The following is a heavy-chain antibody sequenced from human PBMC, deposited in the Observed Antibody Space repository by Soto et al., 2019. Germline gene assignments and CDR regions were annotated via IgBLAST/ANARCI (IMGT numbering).Heavy chain of an antibody. CDR1: GFTFNIYW. CDR3: ARGRRPDI. J-gene: IGHJ3*02. CDR2: IKQDGSDK. D-gene: IGHD6-6*01. V-gene: IGHV3-7*01. Sequence: GGSLRLSCAASGFTFNIYWMSWVRQAPGKGLEWVANIKQDGSDKYYVDSVKGRFTISRDNGKNSLYLQMNSLRVEDTAIYYCARGRRPDIWGQGTMVTV.